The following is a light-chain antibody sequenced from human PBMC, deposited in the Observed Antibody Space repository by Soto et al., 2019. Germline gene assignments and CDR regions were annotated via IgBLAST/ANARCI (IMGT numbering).Light chain of an antibody. CDR2: DVY. Sequence: QSVLTQPASVSGSPGQSITISCAGTSSDVGAYNYVSWYQQHPGKAPKLMIYDVYYRPSGVSNRFSGSKSGNTASLIISGLQAEDEADYYCISYTTTSTVVFGGGTKLTVL. CDR1: SSDVGAYNY. CDR3: ISYTTTSTVV. J-gene: IGLJ2*01. V-gene: IGLV2-14*03.